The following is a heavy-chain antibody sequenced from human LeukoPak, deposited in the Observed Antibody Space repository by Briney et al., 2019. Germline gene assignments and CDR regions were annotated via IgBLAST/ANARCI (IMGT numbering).Heavy chain of an antibody. CDR2: INPNSGGT. CDR1: GYTFTGYY. Sequence: VASVKVSCKASGYTFTGYYMHWVRQAPGQGLEWMGRINPNSGGTNYAQKFQGRVTMTRDTSISTAYMELSRLRSDDTAVYYCARVYSSSFYYFDYWGRGTLVTVSS. CDR3: ARVYSSSFYYFDY. V-gene: IGHV1-2*06. J-gene: IGHJ4*02. D-gene: IGHD6-13*01.